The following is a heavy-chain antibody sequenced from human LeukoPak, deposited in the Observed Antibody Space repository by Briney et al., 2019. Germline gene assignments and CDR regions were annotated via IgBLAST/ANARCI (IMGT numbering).Heavy chain of an antibody. CDR3: AGAVDTAMVSDYYYYMDV. D-gene: IGHD5-18*01. J-gene: IGHJ6*03. CDR2: INPNSGGT. Sequence: ASVKVSCKASGYTFTGYYMHWVRQAPGQGLEWMGWINPNSGGTNYAQKFQGRVTMTRDTSISTAYMELSRLGSDDTAVYYCAGAVDTAMVSDYYYYMDVWGKGTTVTVSS. V-gene: IGHV1-2*02. CDR1: GYTFTGYY.